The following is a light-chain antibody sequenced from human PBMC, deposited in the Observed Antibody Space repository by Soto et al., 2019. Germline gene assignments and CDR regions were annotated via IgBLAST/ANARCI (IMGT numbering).Light chain of an antibody. CDR1: QNLGSW. Sequence: DIEMTQSPSTLPASVGDRVTITCRANQNLGSWLAWYQQKPGKAPNLLIYDASILESGVPSRFSVSGPGTEFTLTITSLQPDDVATYYYQQFHSYPYTFGHGTKLE. CDR3: QQFHSYPYT. J-gene: IGKJ2*01. CDR2: DAS. V-gene: IGKV1-5*01.